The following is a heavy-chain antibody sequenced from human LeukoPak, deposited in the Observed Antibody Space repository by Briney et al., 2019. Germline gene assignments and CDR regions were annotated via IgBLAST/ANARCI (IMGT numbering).Heavy chain of an antibody. CDR3: ATDTFGGMVTFFFDY. V-gene: IGHV3-33*01. CDR1: GFTFSRYG. CDR2: IWYDGSNK. D-gene: IGHD3-16*01. J-gene: IGHJ4*02. Sequence: PGRSLRLSCAPSGFTFSRYGMHWVREAPGEGVEWVAVIWYDGSNKYYADSVWGGVSISRDNSTNTLYLQMNNLRAEDTTVYYCATDTFGGMVTFFFDYWGQGTLVTVSS.